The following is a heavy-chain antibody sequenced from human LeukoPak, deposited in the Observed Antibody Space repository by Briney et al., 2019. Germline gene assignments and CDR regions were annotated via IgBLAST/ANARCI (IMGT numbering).Heavy chain of an antibody. CDR3: AKDRVVVITTGAFDI. D-gene: IGHD3-22*01. CDR2: ISWNSGSI. Sequence: PGGSLRLSCAASGFTFDDYAMHWVRQAPGKGQEWVSGISWNSGSIGYADSVKGRFTISRDNAKNSLYLQMNSLRAEDTALYYCAKDRVVVITTGAFDIWGQGTMVTVPS. J-gene: IGHJ3*02. CDR1: GFTFDDYA. V-gene: IGHV3-9*01.